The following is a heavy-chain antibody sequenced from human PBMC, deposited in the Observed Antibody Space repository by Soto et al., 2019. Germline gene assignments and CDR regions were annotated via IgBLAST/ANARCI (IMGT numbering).Heavy chain of an antibody. V-gene: IGHV4-31*03. CDR1: GGCISSGGYY. D-gene: IGHD6-6*01. CDR2: IYYSVST. CDR3: ASLGSGRSARRYYYYYMDV. J-gene: IGHJ6*03. Sequence: SETLSLTCTVSGGCISSGGYYWSWIRQHPGKGLEWIGYIYYSVSTYYNPSLKSRVTISVDTSKNQFSLKLSSVTAADTPVYSCASLGSGRSARRYYYYYMDVCGKXTTVTVSS.